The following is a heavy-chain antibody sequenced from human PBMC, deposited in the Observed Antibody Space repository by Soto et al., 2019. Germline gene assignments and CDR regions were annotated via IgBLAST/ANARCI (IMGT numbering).Heavy chain of an antibody. CDR2: IIPIFGTA. CDR3: ARGYVVVTARFDY. D-gene: IGHD2-21*02. V-gene: IGHV1-69*13. Sequence: GASVKVSCKASGGTFSSYAISWVRQAPGQGLEWMGGIIPIFGTANYAQKFQGRVTITADESTSTAYMELSSLRSEDTAVNYCARGYVVVTARFDYWGHGTLVTVSS. CDR1: GGTFSSYA. J-gene: IGHJ4*01.